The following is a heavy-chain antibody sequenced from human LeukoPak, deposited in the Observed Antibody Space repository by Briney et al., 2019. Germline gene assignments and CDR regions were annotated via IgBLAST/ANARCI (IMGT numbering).Heavy chain of an antibody. Sequence: GGSLRLSCAASGFTFSSNYMSWVRQAPGKGLEWVSTISASGHATYYPDSVRGRFTISRDNSKSTLHLQMDSLRAEDSALYYCAKWPEGATPKFHHWGQGTLVTVSS. CDR3: AKWPEGATPKFHH. V-gene: IGHV3-23*01. CDR2: ISASGHAT. CDR1: GFTFSSNY. D-gene: IGHD1-26*01. J-gene: IGHJ4*02.